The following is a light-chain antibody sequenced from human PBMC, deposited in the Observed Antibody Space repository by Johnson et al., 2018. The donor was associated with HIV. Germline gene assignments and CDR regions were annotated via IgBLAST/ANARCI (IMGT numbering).Light chain of an antibody. V-gene: IGLV1-51*02. Sequence: QSVLTQPPSVSAAPGQKVTISCSGSTSNIGNNYVSWYQQLPGTAPKLLIYENNKRPSGIPDRFSGSKSGTSATLGITGLQTGDEADYYCGTWDGSLRVYVCGTGTRVTV. CDR2: ENN. J-gene: IGLJ1*01. CDR1: TSNIGNNY. CDR3: GTWDGSLRVYV.